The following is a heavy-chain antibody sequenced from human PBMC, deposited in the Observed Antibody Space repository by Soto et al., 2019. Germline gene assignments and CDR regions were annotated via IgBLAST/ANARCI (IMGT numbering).Heavy chain of an antibody. CDR1: GYTFISYA. CDR2: INAGNGNT. D-gene: IGHD3-3*01. J-gene: IGHJ4*02. V-gene: IGHV1-3*01. CDR3: AREHDFWSGYSFDY. Sequence: ASVKVSWKTSGYTFISYAIQWVRQAPGQRLEWMGWINAGNGNTKYSQKFQGRVTITSDTSASTAYMELSSLRSEDTAVYYCAREHDFWSGYSFDYWGPGTLVTVSS.